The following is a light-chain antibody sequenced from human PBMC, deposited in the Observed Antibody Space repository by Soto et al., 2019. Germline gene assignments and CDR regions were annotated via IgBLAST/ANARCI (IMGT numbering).Light chain of an antibody. Sequence: EIVLTQSPGTLSVSTGERATLSCRASQTISSNNLAWYQQKPGQAPSLLIYGTSSRATGISDRFSGSGSGTDFTLTISRLEPEDSAMYYCQQFGSWTFGQGTKVEI. CDR1: QTISSNN. J-gene: IGKJ1*01. CDR3: QQFGSWT. V-gene: IGKV3-20*01. CDR2: GTS.